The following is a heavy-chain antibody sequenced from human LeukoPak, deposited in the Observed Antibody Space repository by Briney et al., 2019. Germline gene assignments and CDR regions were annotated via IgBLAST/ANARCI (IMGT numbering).Heavy chain of an antibody. J-gene: IGHJ4*02. D-gene: IGHD3-3*01. CDR1: GFTFTGHT. CDR3: AKDPNPFYDFWSGYK. V-gene: IGHV3-23*01. CDR2: IGGRDDRT. Sequence: GGSLRLSCAASGFTFTGHTMTWLRQAPGKGLEWVSIIGGRDDRTYYADSVKGRFTISRDNSKNILYLQMNSLRAEDTAVYYYAKDPNPFYDFWSGYKWGQGTLVTVSS.